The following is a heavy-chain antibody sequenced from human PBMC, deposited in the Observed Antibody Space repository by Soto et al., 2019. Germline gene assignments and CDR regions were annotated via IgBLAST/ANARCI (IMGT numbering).Heavy chain of an antibody. Sequence: EVQLVESGGGLVQPGGSLRLSCAASGFTFSSYSMNWVRKAPGKGLEWVSYISSSSSTIYYADSVKGRFTISRDNAKNSLYLQMNRLRAEDTAVYYCARANYYGSPGDFDYWGQGTLVTVSS. CDR2: ISSSSSTI. CDR1: GFTFSSYS. J-gene: IGHJ4*02. D-gene: IGHD3-10*01. CDR3: ARANYYGSPGDFDY. V-gene: IGHV3-48*01.